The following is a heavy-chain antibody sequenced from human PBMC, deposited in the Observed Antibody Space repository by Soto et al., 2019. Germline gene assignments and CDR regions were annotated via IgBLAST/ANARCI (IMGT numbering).Heavy chain of an antibody. V-gene: IGHV1-69*02. CDR3: AIRLHNVVGSTSGGPNWFDP. Sequence: QVPLVQSGAEVKKPGSSVKVSCKASGGTFSSYTISWVRQAPGQGLEWMGRIIPIIGIANYAQKFQGRVTITADKSKSTAYMGLSSRRSGDTAVYYCAIRLHNVVGSTSGGPNWFDPWGQGTLVIVSS. J-gene: IGHJ5*02. CDR2: IIPIIGIA. CDR1: GGTFSSYT. D-gene: IGHD2-2*01.